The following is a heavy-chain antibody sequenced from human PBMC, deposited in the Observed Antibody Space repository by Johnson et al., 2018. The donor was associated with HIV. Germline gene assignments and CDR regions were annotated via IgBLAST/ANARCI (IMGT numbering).Heavy chain of an antibody. CDR3: ARGFDAFDI. CDR1: GFTFSSYA. V-gene: IGHV3-30*04. Sequence: QVQLVESGGGLVKPGGSLRLSCAASGFTFSSYAMHWVRQAPAKGLEWVAVISYDGSDKYYADSVKGRFTISRDNSKNSLYLQMNSLRAEDTAVYYCARGFDAFDIWGQGTMVTVSS. J-gene: IGHJ3*02. CDR2: ISYDGSDK.